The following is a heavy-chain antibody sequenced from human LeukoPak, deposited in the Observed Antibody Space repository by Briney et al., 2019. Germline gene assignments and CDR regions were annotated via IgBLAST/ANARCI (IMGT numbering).Heavy chain of an antibody. CDR3: ATQEITMVRGVGMDV. CDR1: GYTLTELS. J-gene: IGHJ6*02. D-gene: IGHD3-10*01. Sequence: ASVKVSCKVSGYTLTELSMHWVRQAPGKGLGWMGGFDPEDGETIYAQKFQGRVTMTEDTSTDTAYMELSSLRPEDTAVYYCATQEITMVRGVGMDVWGQGTTVTVSS. V-gene: IGHV1-24*01. CDR2: FDPEDGET.